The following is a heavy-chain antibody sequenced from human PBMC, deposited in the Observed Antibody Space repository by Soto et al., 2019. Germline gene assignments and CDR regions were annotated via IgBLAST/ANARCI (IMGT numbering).Heavy chain of an antibody. D-gene: IGHD3-22*01. CDR2: INPSGGST. J-gene: IGHJ4*02. CDR1: GHSFTAYY. CDR3: ARVRRSSGYYYGY. V-gene: IGHV1-46*01. Sequence: ASVKVSCKASGHSFTAYYFHWVRQAPGQGLEWMGIINPSGGSTSYAQKFQGRVTMTRDTSTSTVYMELSSLRSEDTAVYYCARVRRSSGYYYGYWGQGSPVTVSS.